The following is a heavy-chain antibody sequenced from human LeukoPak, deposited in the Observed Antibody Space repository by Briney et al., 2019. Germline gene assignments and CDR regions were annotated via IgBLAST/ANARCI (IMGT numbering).Heavy chain of an antibody. D-gene: IGHD3-10*01. V-gene: IGHV3-64D*06. Sequence: PGRSLHPPFPASGFTFIRYAMHWVRQAPGKGLEYVSAISSNGGSTYYADSVKGRFTISRDNSKNTLYLQMSSLRAEDTAVYYCVKDGGYHGSGSSYYFDYCGQGTLVTVSS. CDR2: ISSNGGST. CDR1: GFTFIRYA. J-gene: IGHJ4*02. CDR3: VKDGGYHGSGSSYYFDY.